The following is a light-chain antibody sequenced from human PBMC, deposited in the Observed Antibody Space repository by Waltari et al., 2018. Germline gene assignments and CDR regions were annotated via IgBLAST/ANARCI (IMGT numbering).Light chain of an antibody. CDR3: QQNYAFPRT. Sequence: VIWVTQSPSLLSASTGDTVSITCRTSQDVKNYFAWYRQKPGKAPELLIYPATFLQTGVPSRFSGSGSGTDFTLTITSLQSEDFATYFCQQNYAFPRTFGQGTKVEVK. CDR2: PAT. J-gene: IGKJ1*01. CDR1: QDVKNY. V-gene: IGKV1D-8*01.